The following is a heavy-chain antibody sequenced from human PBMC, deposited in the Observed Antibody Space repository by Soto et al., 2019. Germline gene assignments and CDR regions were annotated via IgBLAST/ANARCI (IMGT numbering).Heavy chain of an antibody. D-gene: IGHD6-13*01. J-gene: IGHJ4*02. CDR2: IHHSGST. CDR1: GLSISSDNW. V-gene: IGHV4-4*02. Sequence: QVQLQESGPGLVRPSGTVSLTCAVSGLSISSDNWWSWVRQPPGKGLEWIGEIHHSGSTNYNPYLKSRVTMSVVPSKDLFSLTLNSVTAADTAFYYCARDQGSHPGDWGQGTLVSVSS. CDR3: ARDQGSHPGD.